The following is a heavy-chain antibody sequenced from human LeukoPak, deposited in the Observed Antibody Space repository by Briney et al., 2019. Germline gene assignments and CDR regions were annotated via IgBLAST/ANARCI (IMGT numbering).Heavy chain of an antibody. CDR3: ARGPIAAVAFFDY. Sequence: ASVKVSCKASGYPFTNYAIHWVRQAPGQRPEWMGWINAGNGDTRYLQRFQGRVTIIRDTSASTVNMELSSLRYEDTAVFYCARGPIAAVAFFDYWGQGTLVSVSA. J-gene: IGHJ4*02. CDR1: GYPFTNYA. V-gene: IGHV1-3*01. D-gene: IGHD6-13*01. CDR2: INAGNGDT.